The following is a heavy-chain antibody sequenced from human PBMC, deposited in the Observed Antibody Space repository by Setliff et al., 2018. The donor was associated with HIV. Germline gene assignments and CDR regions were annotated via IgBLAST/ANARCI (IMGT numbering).Heavy chain of an antibody. CDR3: ARQPSRMVAFDY. V-gene: IGHV4-59*08. CDR2: IYYSGST. J-gene: IGHJ4*02. CDR1: GGSINNYY. D-gene: IGHD3-10*01. Sequence: PSETLSLTCSVSGGSINNYYWSWIRQPPGKGLEWLGYIYYSGSTNYNPSLKSRVTISVDTSKNQFSLKLSSVTAADTAVYYCARQPSRMVAFDYWGQGTLVTVSS.